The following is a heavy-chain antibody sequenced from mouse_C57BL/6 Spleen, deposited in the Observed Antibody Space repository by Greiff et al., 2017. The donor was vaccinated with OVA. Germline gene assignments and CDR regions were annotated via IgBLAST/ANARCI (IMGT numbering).Heavy chain of an antibody. CDR2: IRNKANGYTT. Sequence: EVHLVESGGGLVQPGGSLSLSCAASGFTFTDYYMSWVRQPPGKALEWLGFIRNKANGYTTEYSASVKGRFTISRDNSQSILYLQMNALRAEDSATYYCARPTTVVEGYAMDYWGQGTSVTVSS. CDR3: ARPTTVVEGYAMDY. CDR1: GFTFTDYY. V-gene: IGHV7-3*01. J-gene: IGHJ4*01. D-gene: IGHD1-1*01.